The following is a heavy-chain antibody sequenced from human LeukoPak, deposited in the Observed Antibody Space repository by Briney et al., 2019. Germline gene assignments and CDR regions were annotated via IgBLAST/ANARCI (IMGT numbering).Heavy chain of an antibody. J-gene: IGHJ6*04. V-gene: IGHV4-34*01. Sequence: PSETLSLTCAVYGGSFSGYYWSWICQPPGKGLEWIGEINHSESTNYNPSLKSRVTISVDTSKNQFSLKLSSVTAADTAVYYCARTFSSGWYPTGEYYYYGMDVWGKGTTVTVSS. CDR1: GGSFSGYY. D-gene: IGHD6-19*01. CDR2: INHSEST. CDR3: ARTFSSGWYPTGEYYYYGMDV.